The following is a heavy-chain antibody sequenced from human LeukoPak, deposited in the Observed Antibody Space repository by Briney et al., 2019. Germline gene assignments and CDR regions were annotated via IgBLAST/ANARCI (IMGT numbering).Heavy chain of an antibody. CDR3: ARQISDYYYYYIDV. Sequence: PSETLSLTCAVYGGAFSGYYWSWSGQPPGKGLEGMGEINHSGSTNYNPSLKSPVTISVDTSKNQFSLTLRSVTAADTAVYYCARQISDYYYYYIDVWGKGTTVTVSS. V-gene: IGHV4-34*01. D-gene: IGHD3-10*01. CDR2: INHSGST. J-gene: IGHJ6*03. CDR1: GGAFSGYY.